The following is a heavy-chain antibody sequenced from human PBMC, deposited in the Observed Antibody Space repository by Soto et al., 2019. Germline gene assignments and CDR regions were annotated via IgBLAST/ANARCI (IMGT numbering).Heavy chain of an antibody. V-gene: IGHV1-69*08. Sequence: QVQLVQSGAEVKKPGSSVKVSCKASGGTFSSYTISWVRQAPGQGLEWMGRIIPILGIANYAQKFQGRVTITADKSTSTAYMELSSLRSEDTAVYYCARDGEMATTYFDYWGQGTLVTVSS. CDR3: ARDGEMATTYFDY. J-gene: IGHJ4*02. CDR1: GGTFSSYT. CDR2: IIPILGIA. D-gene: IGHD5-12*01.